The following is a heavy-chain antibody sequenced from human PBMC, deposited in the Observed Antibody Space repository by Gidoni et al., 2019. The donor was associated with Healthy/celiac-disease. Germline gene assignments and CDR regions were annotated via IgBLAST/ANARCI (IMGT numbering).Heavy chain of an antibody. CDR3: ARDFTVLWFLYDY. D-gene: IGHD3-10*01. CDR1: GFTFSSYS. Sequence: EVQLVESGGGLVQPGGSLRLSCAASGFTFSSYSMNWVRQAPGKGLEWVSYSRSSSSTIYYADSVKGRFTISRDNAKNSLYLQMNSLRDEDTAVYYCARDFTVLWFLYDYWGQGTLVTVSS. CDR2: SRSSSSTI. J-gene: IGHJ4*02. V-gene: IGHV3-48*02.